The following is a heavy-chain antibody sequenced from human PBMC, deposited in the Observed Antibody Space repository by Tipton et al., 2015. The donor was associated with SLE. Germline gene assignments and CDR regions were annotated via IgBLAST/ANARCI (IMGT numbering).Heavy chain of an antibody. CDR2: IYYSGST. CDR1: GGSISSYY. J-gene: IGHJ6*04. V-gene: IGHV4-59*01. Sequence: TLSLTCTVSGGSISSYYWSWIRQPPGKGLEWIGYIYYSGSTNYNPSLKSRVTISVDTSKNQFSLKLSSVTAADTAVYYCARRYIKQWLAGAFDIWGKGTTVTVSS. D-gene: IGHD6-19*01. CDR3: ARRYIKQWLAGAFDI.